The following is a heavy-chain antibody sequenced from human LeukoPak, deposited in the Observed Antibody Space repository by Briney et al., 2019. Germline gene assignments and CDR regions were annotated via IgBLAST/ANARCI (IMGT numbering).Heavy chain of an antibody. Sequence: GGSLRLSCAASGFTFSSHALSWVRQAPGKGLEWVSSLSGSGYNTYYADSVKGRFTISRDNSKNTVYLQTNSLRAEDTAVYYCAKDPYGTRYFDYWGQGTLVTVSS. CDR2: LSGSGYNT. J-gene: IGHJ4*02. V-gene: IGHV3-23*01. D-gene: IGHD2-2*01. CDR1: GFTFSSHA. CDR3: AKDPYGTRYFDY.